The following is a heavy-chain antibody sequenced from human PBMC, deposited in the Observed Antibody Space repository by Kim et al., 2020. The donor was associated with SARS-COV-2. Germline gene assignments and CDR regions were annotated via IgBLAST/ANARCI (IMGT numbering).Heavy chain of an antibody. V-gene: IGHV4-59*01. CDR3: ARGVDPSLDYDILTGYYGSGWFDP. D-gene: IGHD3-9*01. Sequence: SETLSLTCTVSGGSISSYYWSWIRQPPGKGLEWIGYIYYSGSTNYNPSLKSRVTISVGTSKNQFSLKLSSVTAADTSVYYCARGVDPSLDYDILTGYYGSGWFDPWGQGTLVTVSS. CDR1: GGSISSYY. CDR2: IYYSGST. J-gene: IGHJ5*02.